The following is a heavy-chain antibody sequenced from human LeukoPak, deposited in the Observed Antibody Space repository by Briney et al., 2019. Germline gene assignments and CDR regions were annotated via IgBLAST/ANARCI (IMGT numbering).Heavy chain of an antibody. Sequence: GGSLRLSCAASGFTFSSYEMNWFRQAPGKGLDWVSYISISGSTIYYADSVKGRFTISRDNAKNSLYLQMNSLRAEDTAVYYCARLTGPQWLLLPFWFDSWGQGTLVTVSS. CDR3: ARLTGPQWLLLPFWFDS. CDR2: ISISGSTI. J-gene: IGHJ5*01. CDR1: GFTFSSYE. D-gene: IGHD3-22*01. V-gene: IGHV3-48*03.